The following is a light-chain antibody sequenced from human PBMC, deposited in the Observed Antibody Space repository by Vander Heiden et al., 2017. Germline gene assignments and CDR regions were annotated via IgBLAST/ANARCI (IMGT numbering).Light chain of an antibody. CDR1: QDIRND. V-gene: IGKV1-6*01. CDR3: LQDYDYPRT. Sequence: AIQMTQSPSFLSASIGDRVTITCRASQDIRNDLGWYQQKPGKAPNVLIYGASSLQSGVPSRFSGSGSGTDFTLTISSLQPEDFATYYCLQDYDYPRTFGQGTKVEIK. CDR2: GAS. J-gene: IGKJ1*01.